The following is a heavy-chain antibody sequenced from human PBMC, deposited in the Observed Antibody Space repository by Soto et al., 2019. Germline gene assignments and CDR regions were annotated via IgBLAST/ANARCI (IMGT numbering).Heavy chain of an antibody. J-gene: IGHJ4*02. D-gene: IGHD3-22*01. V-gene: IGHV3-23*01. Sequence: EVQLLESGGGLVQPGGSLRLSCAASGFTLSNYAMSWVRQAPGKGLEWVSGISGSGGSTYYADSVKGRFTISRDNSKNTLYLQMKSLRAEDTAVYYCAKDWDYYDSSVYYSSFDYWGQGTLVTVSS. CDR3: AKDWDYYDSSVYYSSFDY. CDR2: ISGSGGST. CDR1: GFTLSNYA.